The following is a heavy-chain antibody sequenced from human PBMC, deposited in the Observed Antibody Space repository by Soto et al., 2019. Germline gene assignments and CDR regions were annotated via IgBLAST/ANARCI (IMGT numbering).Heavy chain of an antibody. CDR3: ARDMGIAARLGDYYYGMDV. V-gene: IGHV1-69*13. CDR1: GGTFSSYA. D-gene: IGHD6-6*01. CDR2: IIPIFGTA. J-gene: IGHJ6*02. Sequence: AVKVSCKASGGTFSSYAISWVRQAPGQGLEWMGGIIPIFGTANYAQKFQGRVTITADESTSTAYMELSRLRSEDTAVYYCARDMGIAARLGDYYYGMDVWGQGTTVTVSS.